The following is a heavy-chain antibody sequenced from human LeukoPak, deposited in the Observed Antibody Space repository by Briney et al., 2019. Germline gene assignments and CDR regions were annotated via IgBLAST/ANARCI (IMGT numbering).Heavy chain of an antibody. J-gene: IGHJ4*02. CDR2: ISSSSSSYI. CDR1: GFTFSSYS. Sequence: GGSLRLSCAASGFTFSSYSMNWVRQAPGKGLEWVSSISSSSSSYIYYADSVKGRFTISRDNAKNSLYLQMNSLRAEDTAVYYCARAPFMVRDLDYWGQGTLVTVSS. D-gene: IGHD3-10*01. V-gene: IGHV3-21*01. CDR3: ARAPFMVRDLDY.